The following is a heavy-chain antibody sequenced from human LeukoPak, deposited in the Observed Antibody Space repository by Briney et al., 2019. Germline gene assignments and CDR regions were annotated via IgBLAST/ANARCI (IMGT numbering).Heavy chain of an antibody. CDR1: GGTFSSYA. V-gene: IGHV1-8*02. D-gene: IGHD6-13*01. CDR2: MNPNSGNT. Sequence: ASVKVSCKASGGTFSSYAISWVRQAPGQGLEWMGWMNPNSGNTGYAQKFQGRVTMTRNTSISTAYMELSSLRSEDTAVYYCARAAIAAAATGAFDIWGQGTMVTVSS. J-gene: IGHJ3*02. CDR3: ARAAIAAAATGAFDI.